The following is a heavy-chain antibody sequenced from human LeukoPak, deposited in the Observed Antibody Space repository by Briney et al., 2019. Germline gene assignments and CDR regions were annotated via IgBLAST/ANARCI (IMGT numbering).Heavy chain of an antibody. V-gene: IGHV1-18*01. Sequence: ASVKVSCKASGYTFTSYGISWVRQAPGQGLEWMGWISAYNGNTNYAQKLQGRVTMTTDTSTSTAYMELRSLRSDDTAVYYCARTGGPMIVVVITQSDFDYWGQGTLVTVSS. CDR3: ARTGGPMIVVVITQSDFDY. J-gene: IGHJ4*02. CDR1: GYTFTSYG. CDR2: ISAYNGNT. D-gene: IGHD3-22*01.